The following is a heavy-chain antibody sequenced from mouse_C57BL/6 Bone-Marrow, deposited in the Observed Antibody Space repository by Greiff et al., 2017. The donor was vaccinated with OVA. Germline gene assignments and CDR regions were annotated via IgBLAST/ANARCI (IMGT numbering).Heavy chain of an antibody. J-gene: IGHJ4*01. CDR1: GYTFTSYG. CDR2: IYPRSGNT. CDR3: AREGGSSSYYAMDY. Sequence: QVQLQQSGAELARPGASVKLSCKASGYTFTSYGISWVKQRTGQGLEWIGEIYPRSGNTYYNEKFKGKATLTADKSSSTAYMELRSLTSEDSAVYFCAREGGSSSYYAMDYWGQGTSVTVSS. D-gene: IGHD1-1*01. V-gene: IGHV1-81*01.